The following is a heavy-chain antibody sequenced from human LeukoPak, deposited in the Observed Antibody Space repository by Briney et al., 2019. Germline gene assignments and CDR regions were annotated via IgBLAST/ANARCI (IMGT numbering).Heavy chain of an antibody. V-gene: IGHV3-53*01. CDR1: GFIVSSNY. CDR2: LYSDGTT. J-gene: IGHJ4*02. D-gene: IGHD3-22*01. CDR3: ARAAYDSNGYTANHDY. Sequence: PGGSLRLSCAASGFIVSSNYMSWVCQAPGKGLEWVSVLYSDGTTYYTDSVKGRFTISRDNSKNTLYLQMNNLRAEDTAVYYCARAAYDSNGYTANHDYWGQGTLVTVSS.